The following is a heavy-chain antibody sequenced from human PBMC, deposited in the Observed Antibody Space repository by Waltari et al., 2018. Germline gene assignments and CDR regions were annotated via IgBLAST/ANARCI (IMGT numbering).Heavy chain of an antibody. J-gene: IGHJ4*02. CDR2: MKDRESEK. CDR1: GFTFNIYW. CDR3: ARVRGAYSKLVTASFDY. Sequence: VQLVESGGGLVQPGGSLRLSCAASGFTFNIYWMTWVRQAPGKGLEWGAKMKDRESEKYYADSVKGRFTISRDNAKKSLYLEMSSLRAEDTAIYYCARVRGAYSKLVTASFDYWGQGAPVTVSS. V-gene: IGHV3-7*03. D-gene: IGHD2-15*01.